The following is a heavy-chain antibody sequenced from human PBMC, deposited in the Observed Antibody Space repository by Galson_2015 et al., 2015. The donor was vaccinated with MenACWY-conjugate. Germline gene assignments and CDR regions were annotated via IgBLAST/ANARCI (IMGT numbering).Heavy chain of an antibody. D-gene: IGHD1-26*01. CDR3: AKTRGASFYFDS. V-gene: IGHV3-74*01. CDR1: GFIFHTYW. CDR2: INPGGSST. J-gene: IGHJ4*02. Sequence: CAASGFIFHTYWMHWVRQAPGKGLVWVSRINPGGSSTTYADSVKDRFTISRDNAKNTLYLQMNSLRPEDTAVFYCAKTRGASFYFDSWGQDTLVTVSS.